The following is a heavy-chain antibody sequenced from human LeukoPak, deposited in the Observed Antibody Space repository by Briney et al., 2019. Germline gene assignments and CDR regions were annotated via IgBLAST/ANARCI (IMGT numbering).Heavy chain of an antibody. V-gene: IGHV3-23*01. CDR1: GFTFSSYG. CDR2: ISGSGGST. J-gene: IGHJ4*02. CDR3: ASDCSTGCL. D-gene: IGHD2-2*01. Sequence: GGSLRLSCAASGFTFSSYGMSWVRQAPGKGLEWVSAISGSGGSTYYAHSVKGRFIISRDNSKNSLYLQMNSLRAEDTAVYYCASDCSTGCLWGQGTLVTVSS.